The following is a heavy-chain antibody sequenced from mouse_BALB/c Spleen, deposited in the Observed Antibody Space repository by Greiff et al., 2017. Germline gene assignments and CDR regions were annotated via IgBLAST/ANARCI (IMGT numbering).Heavy chain of an antibody. CDR2: ISSGSSTI. D-gene: IGHD1-2*01. J-gene: IGHJ4*01. CDR3: ARITTANYAMDY. CDR1: GFTFSSFG. V-gene: IGHV5-17*02. Sequence: EVQGVESGGGLVQPGGSRKLSCAASGFTFSSFGMHWVRQAPEKGLEWVAYISSGSSTIYYADTVKGRFTISRDNPKNTLFLQMTSLRSEDTAMYYCARITTANYAMDYWGQGTSVTVSS.